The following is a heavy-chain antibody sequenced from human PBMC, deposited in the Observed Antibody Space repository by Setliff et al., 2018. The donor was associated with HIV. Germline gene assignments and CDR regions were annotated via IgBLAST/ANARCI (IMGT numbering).Heavy chain of an antibody. CDR3: ARDRGGSYTPLDF. CDR2: ISGNSGAV. CDR1: GFTFSSYS. V-gene: IGHV3-48*01. Sequence: GGSLRLSCAASGFTFSSYSMNWVRQAPGKGLEWVSFISGNSGAVTYADSVKGRFTISRDNARNSLYLQLNSLRAEDTAVYYCARDRGGSYTPLDFWGQGTLVTSPQ. D-gene: IGHD1-26*01. J-gene: IGHJ4*02.